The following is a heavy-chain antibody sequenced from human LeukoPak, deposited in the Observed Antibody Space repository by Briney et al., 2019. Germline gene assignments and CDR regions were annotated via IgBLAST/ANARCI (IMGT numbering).Heavy chain of an antibody. CDR3: ARGYRYYGSGSYYNY. CDR1: GYTFTGYG. V-gene: IGHV1-18*01. CDR2: ISAYNGNT. Sequence: ASVKVSCKASGYTFTGYGISWVRQAPGQGLEWMGWISAYNGNTNYAQKLQGRVTMTTDTSTSTAYMELRSLRSDDTAVYYCARGYRYYGSGSYYNYWGQGTLVTVSS. J-gene: IGHJ4*02. D-gene: IGHD3-10*01.